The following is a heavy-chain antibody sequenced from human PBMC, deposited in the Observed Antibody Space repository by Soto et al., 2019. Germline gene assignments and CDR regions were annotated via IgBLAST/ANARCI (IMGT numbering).Heavy chain of an antibody. J-gene: IGHJ4*02. V-gene: IGHV3-15*01. CDR3: TAGSPFNY. CDR2: IKGKPDGGAT. Sequence: GGSLRLSCAASGITFNTAWLTWVRQAPGKGLEWVGRIKGKPDGGATDYAAPVEGRFTISRDDSQNTVFLQMNSLKTDDTAVYYCTAGSPFNYWGPGTLVTVSS. CDR1: GITFNTAW.